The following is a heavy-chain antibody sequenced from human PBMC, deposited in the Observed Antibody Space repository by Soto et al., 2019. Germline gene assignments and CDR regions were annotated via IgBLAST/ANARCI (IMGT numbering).Heavy chain of an antibody. J-gene: IGHJ5*02. CDR1: GGSIASGGYY. CDR3: ARHARVAPASTGVAFDP. D-gene: IGHD2-2*01. CDR2: VYYGGST. V-gene: IGHV4-39*01. Sequence: PSETLSLTCTVSGGSIASGGYYWGWIRQSPEKGLEWIGSVYYGGSTYYNPSLQSRLTMSIDTSKSQFSLNLSSVTAAGTAVYFCARHARVAPASTGVAFDPWGQGSLVTVSS.